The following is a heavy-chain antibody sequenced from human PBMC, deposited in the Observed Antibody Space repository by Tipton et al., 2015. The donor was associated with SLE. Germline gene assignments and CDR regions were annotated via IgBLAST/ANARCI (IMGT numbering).Heavy chain of an antibody. Sequence: TLSLTCTVSGGSISSGGYYWSWIRQHPGKGLEWIGYIYYSGSTISVDTSKNQFSLKLSSVTAADTAVYYCASRSSTRTNYYYMDVWGKGTTVTVSS. CDR1: GGSISSGGYY. V-gene: IGHV4-31*01. D-gene: IGHD2-2*01. J-gene: IGHJ6*03. CDR3: ASRSSTRTNYYYMDV. CDR2: IYYSG.